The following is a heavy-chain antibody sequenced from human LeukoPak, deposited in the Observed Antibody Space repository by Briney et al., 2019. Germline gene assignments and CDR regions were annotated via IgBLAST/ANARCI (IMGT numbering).Heavy chain of an antibody. V-gene: IGHV4-59*01. J-gene: IGHJ4*02. D-gene: IGHD3-10*01. Sequence: PSETLSLTCTVSGGSISSYYWSWIRQPPGKGLEWIGYIYYSGSTNYNSSLKSRVTISVDTSKNQFSLKLSSVTAADTAVYYCARGYFVVRGVTTFDYWGQGTLATVSS. CDR1: GGSISSYY. CDR2: IYYSGST. CDR3: ARGYFVVRGVTTFDY.